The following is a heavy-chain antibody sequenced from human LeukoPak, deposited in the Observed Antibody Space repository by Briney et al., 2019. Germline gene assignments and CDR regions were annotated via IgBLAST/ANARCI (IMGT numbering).Heavy chain of an antibody. CDR3: ARDLGDYDSSGFDY. Sequence: SETLSLTCTVSGGSISSYYWSWIRQPPGKGLEWIGYIYYSGSTNYNPSLKSRVTILVDTSKNQFSLKLSSVTAADTAVYYCARDLGDYDSSGFDYWGQGTLVTVSS. D-gene: IGHD3-22*01. J-gene: IGHJ4*02. CDR2: IYYSGST. CDR1: GGSISSYY. V-gene: IGHV4-59*01.